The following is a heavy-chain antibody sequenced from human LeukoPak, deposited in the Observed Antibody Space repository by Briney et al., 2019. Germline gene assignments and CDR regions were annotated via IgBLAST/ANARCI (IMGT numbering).Heavy chain of an antibody. J-gene: IGHJ4*02. CDR2: INPSAGST. CDR3: ARGGCGDSAAPFDD. CDR1: GGSFSSYD. D-gene: IGHD2-21*02. Sequence: ASVKVSCKASGGSFSSYDISWVRQAPGQGLEWMGMINPSAGSTRYAQKFQGRVTMTTDTSTSTVYMELSSLRSEDTAVYYCARGGCGDSAAPFDDWGQGTLVPVSS. V-gene: IGHV1-46*01.